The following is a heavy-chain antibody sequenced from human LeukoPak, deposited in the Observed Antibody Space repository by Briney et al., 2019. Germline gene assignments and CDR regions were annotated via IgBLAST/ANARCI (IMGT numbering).Heavy chain of an antibody. CDR3: ATDLSYYDSSGSPGV. D-gene: IGHD3-22*01. V-gene: IGHV3-30*03. CDR1: GFTFSSYG. Sequence: PAWSMRLSCAASGFTFSSYGMHWVRQAPGKGLEWVAGISYDGSNKPYADSVKGRFTVSRDNSKNPLYLQMNSLRAEDTAVYYCATDLSYYDSSGSPGVWGQGTLVTVSS. CDR2: ISYDGSNK. J-gene: IGHJ4*02.